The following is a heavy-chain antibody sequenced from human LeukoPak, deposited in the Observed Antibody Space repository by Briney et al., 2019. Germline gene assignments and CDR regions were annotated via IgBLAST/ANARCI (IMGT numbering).Heavy chain of an antibody. D-gene: IGHD1-26*01. J-gene: IGHJ3*01. V-gene: IGHV5-51*01. CDR3: GMSGDRVPLQDDVFDV. CDR2: FYPADSDT. CDR1: GYSFTSYW. Sequence: GESLKISCKASGYSFTSYWIAWVRQMPGKGLEWMGFFYPADSDTRYSPSFQGQVTISVDKSINTAYLQWSSLQASDTAMYYCGMSGDRVPLQDDVFDVWGQGTMVTVST.